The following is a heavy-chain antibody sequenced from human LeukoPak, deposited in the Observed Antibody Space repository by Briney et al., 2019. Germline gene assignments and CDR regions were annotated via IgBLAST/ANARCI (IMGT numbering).Heavy chain of an antibody. CDR2: IYYSGST. V-gene: IGHV4-59*01. J-gene: IGHJ6*02. CDR1: GGSISSYY. D-gene: IGHD6-19*01. Sequence: SETLSLTCTVSGGSISSYYWSWIRQPPGKGLEWIGYIYYSGSTNYNPSLKSRVTISVDTSKNQFSLKLSSVTAADTAVYYCARCIAVEGGYYYGMDVWGQGTTVTVPS. CDR3: ARCIAVEGGYYYGMDV.